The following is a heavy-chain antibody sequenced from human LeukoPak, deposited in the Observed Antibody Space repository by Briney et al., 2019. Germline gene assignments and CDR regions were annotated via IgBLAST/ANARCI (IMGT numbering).Heavy chain of an antibody. Sequence: SETLSLTCTVSGGSISSGNYYWSWIRRHPGKGLEWIGYAYSSGTTYYNPSLKSRVAISMDTSKNQFSLKLTSVTAADTAVYYCAREEAERGAFDIWGQGTMVTVSS. CDR2: AYSSGTT. V-gene: IGHV4-31*03. CDR3: AREEAERGAFDI. CDR1: GGSISSGNYY. J-gene: IGHJ3*02.